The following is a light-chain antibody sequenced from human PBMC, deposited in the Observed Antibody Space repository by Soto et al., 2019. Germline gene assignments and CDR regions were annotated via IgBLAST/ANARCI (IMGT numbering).Light chain of an antibody. J-gene: IGLJ1*01. CDR2: DDS. V-gene: IGLV2-14*03. Sequence: QSVLTQPASVSGSPGQSITISCTGTSSDVGGYKSVAWYQQHPGKAPKLMMYDDSDRPLGVSNRFSGSKSGNTASLTISGLHAEDEADYYCSSYTRSSTRVFGAGTKVTVL. CDR3: SSYTRSSTRV. CDR1: SSDVGGYKS.